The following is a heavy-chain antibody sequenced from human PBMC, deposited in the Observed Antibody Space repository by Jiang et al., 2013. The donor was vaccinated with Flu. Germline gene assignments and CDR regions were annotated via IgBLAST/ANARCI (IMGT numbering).Heavy chain of an antibody. J-gene: IGHJ4*02. CDR3: ATDTFSGDTAMVYFDY. V-gene: IGHV1-24*01. CDR2: FDPEDGET. CDR1: GYTLTELS. Sequence: GAEVKKPGASVKVSCKVSGYTLTELSMHWVRQAPGKGLEWMGGFDPEDGETIYAQKFQGRVTMTEDTSTDTAYMELSSLRSEDTAVYYCATDTFSGDTAMVYFDYWGQGTLVTVSS. D-gene: IGHD5-18*01.